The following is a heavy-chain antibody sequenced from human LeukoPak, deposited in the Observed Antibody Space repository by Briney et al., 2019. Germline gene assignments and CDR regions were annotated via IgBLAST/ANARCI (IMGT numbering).Heavy chain of an antibody. V-gene: IGHV3-48*03. D-gene: IGHD5-12*01. CDR2: ISNRGSTI. CDR1: GFTFSSFE. CDR3: ARDRSAFSGCDFFDY. J-gene: IGHJ4*02. Sequence: GGSLRLSCAASGFTFSSFEMNWVRQAPGKGLEWVSYISNRGSTIYYADSVKGRFTISRDNAKNSLYLQMNSLRAEDTALYYCARDRSAFSGCDFFDYWGQGTLVTVSS.